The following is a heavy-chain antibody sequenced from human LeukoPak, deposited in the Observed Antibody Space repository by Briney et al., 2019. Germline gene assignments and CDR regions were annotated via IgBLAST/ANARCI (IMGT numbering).Heavy chain of an antibody. D-gene: IGHD2-15*01. CDR1: GGSISSYY. Sequence: SETLSLTCTVSGGSISSYYWSWIRQPPGKGLEWIGYIYYSGSTNYNPSLKSRVTISVDTSKSQFSLKLSSVTAADTAVYYCARVVVVAATPGAVFWFDPWGQGTLVTVSS. CDR3: ARVVVVAATPGAVFWFDP. CDR2: IYYSGST. J-gene: IGHJ5*02. V-gene: IGHV4-59*01.